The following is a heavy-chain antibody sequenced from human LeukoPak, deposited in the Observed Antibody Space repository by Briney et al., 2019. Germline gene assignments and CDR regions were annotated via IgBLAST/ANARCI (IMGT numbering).Heavy chain of an antibody. CDR2: INPSGSST. J-gene: IGHJ5*02. Sequence: GASVTVSCEASGYTFTSYYMHWVRQAPGQGLEWMGLINPSGSSTSYAQKFQGRLSLTRDMSTSTDYMELSSLRSEDTAVYYCARDNSVGDTAWWFDPWGQGTLVTVSS. CDR1: GYTFTSYY. D-gene: IGHD1-26*01. V-gene: IGHV1-46*01. CDR3: ARDNSVGDTAWWFDP.